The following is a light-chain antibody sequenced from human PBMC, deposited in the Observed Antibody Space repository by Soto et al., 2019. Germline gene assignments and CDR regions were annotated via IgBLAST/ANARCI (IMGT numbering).Light chain of an antibody. CDR3: SSEAGSSNV. CDR1: SSDVGGYTY. J-gene: IGLJ1*01. V-gene: IGLV2-8*01. Sequence: QCALTQPPSASGSPGQSVAISCTGTSSDVGGYTYVSWYQPHPGNAPKLLICEVNQRPSGVLGRSSGFKYGNKASLTVSGLQAGDEADYYFSSEAGSSNVFGTGTMVAV. CDR2: EVN.